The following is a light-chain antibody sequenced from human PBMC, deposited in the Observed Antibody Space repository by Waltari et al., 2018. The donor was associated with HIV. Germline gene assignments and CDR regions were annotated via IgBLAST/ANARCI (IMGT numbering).Light chain of an antibody. CDR1: QNINNF. J-gene: IGKJ3*01. V-gene: IGKV1-39*01. CDR2: SAS. Sequence: DIQMTQFPSSLSASVGDGVTITCRASQNINNFLNWYQQKPGKAPKLLMYSASTLESGVPSRFSGSGSGTYFTLTISGLQPDDFATYYCRHSYGPPLTFGPGTKVDIK. CDR3: RHSYGPPLT.